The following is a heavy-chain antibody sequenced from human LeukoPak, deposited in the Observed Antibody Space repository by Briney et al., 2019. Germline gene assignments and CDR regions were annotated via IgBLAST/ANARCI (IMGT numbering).Heavy chain of an antibody. CDR1: GFTVSDNY. V-gene: IGHV3-53*01. D-gene: IGHD1-26*01. Sequence: GGSLRLSCAASGFTVSDNYMTWVRQAPGKGLEWVSSIYNTGATHYAESVKGRFTISRDNSKNTLFLQMNSLRAEDMAVYYCARIEWERLGRAFDIWGQGTMVTVSS. CDR3: ARIEWERLGRAFDI. J-gene: IGHJ3*02. CDR2: IYNTGAT.